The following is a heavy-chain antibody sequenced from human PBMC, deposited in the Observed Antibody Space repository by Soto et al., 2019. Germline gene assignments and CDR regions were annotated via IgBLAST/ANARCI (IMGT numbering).Heavy chain of an antibody. V-gene: IGHV3-30-3*01. D-gene: IGHD3-10*01. J-gene: IGHJ4*02. CDR2: ISYDGSNK. Sequence: QVQLVESGGGVVQPGRSLRLSCVASGFTFSSYAMHWVRQAPGKGLEWVAVISYDGSNKYYADSVKGRFTISRDNSKNTLYLQMNSLRAEDTAVYYCARDRSGGSGSYYKGGLDYWGQGTLVTVSS. CDR1: GFTFSSYA. CDR3: ARDRSGGSGSYYKGGLDY.